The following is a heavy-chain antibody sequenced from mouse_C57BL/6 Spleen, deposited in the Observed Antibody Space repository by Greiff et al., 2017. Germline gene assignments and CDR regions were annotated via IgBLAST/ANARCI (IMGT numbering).Heavy chain of an antibody. CDR3: AREFITTVVYFDY. J-gene: IGHJ2*01. V-gene: IGHV1-72*01. Sequence: VKLMESGAELVKPGASVKLSCKASGYTFTSYWMHWVKQRPGRGLEWIGRIDPNSGGTKYNEKFKSKATLTVDKPSSTAYMQLSSLTSEDSAVYYCAREFITTVVYFDYWGQGTTLTVSS. CDR1: GYTFTSYW. CDR2: IDPNSGGT. D-gene: IGHD1-1*01.